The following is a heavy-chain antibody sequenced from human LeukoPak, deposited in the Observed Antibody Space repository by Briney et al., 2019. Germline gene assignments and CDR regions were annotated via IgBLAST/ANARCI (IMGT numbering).Heavy chain of an antibody. V-gene: IGHV3-21*01. CDR1: GFTFSSYS. Sequence: PGGSLRLSCVASGFTFSSYSMNWVRQAPGKGLEWVSCISGSSSYISYADSVKGRFTISRDNAKNSVCLQMNSLRAEDTAVYYCARDTGPDLDYWGQGTLVTVSS. D-gene: IGHD1-14*01. J-gene: IGHJ4*02. CDR3: ARDTGPDLDY. CDR2: ISGSSSYI.